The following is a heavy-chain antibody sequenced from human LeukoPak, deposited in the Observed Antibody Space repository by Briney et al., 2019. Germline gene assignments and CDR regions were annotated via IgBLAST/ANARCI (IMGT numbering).Heavy chain of an antibody. CDR3: AKDSRPMTTVILNWFDP. CDR2: IRYDGSNE. J-gene: IGHJ5*02. D-gene: IGHD4-17*01. CDR1: GFTFSSYA. Sequence: GGSLRLSCAASGFTFSSYAMHWVRQAPGKGLEWVAFIRYDGSNEYYADSVKGRFTISRDNSKNTLYLQMNSLRAEDTAVYYCAKDSRPMTTVILNWFDPWGQGTLVTASS. V-gene: IGHV3-30*02.